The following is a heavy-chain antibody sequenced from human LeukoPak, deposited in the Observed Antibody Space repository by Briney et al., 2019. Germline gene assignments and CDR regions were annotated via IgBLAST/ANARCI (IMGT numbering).Heavy chain of an antibody. CDR3: ARLKYYDSTGYSPGYYMDV. J-gene: IGHJ6*03. CDR2: IYITGST. CDR1: GGSIINYY. Sequence: SETLSLTCSVAGGSIINYYWSWIRQSAGTGLEWVGRIYITGSTTYIPSLQSRLSMSVDTSKNQFSLRLRSVSAADTAVYYCARLKYYDSTGYSPGYYMDVWGKGITVTVSS. D-gene: IGHD3-22*01. V-gene: IGHV4-4*07.